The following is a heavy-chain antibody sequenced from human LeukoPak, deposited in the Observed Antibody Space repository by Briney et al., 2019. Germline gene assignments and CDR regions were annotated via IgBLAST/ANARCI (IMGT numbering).Heavy chain of an antibody. CDR2: IYYSGST. Sequence: SETLSLTCTVSGGSISSGGYYWSWIRQHPGKGLEWIGYIYYSGSTYYNPSLKSRVTISVDKSKNQFSLKLSSVTAADTAVYYCARDSTITMIVGAFDIWGQGTMVTVSS. D-gene: IGHD3-22*01. CDR3: ARDSTITMIVGAFDI. J-gene: IGHJ3*02. CDR1: GGSISSGGYY. V-gene: IGHV4-31*03.